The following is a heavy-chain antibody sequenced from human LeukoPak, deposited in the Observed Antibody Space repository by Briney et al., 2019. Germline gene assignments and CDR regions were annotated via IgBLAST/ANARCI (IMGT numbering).Heavy chain of an antibody. V-gene: IGHV3-23*01. CDR1: GFTFSSCA. CDR2: ISDSGAYT. Sequence: PGGTLRLSCAASGFTFSSCAMSWVRQAPGKGLEWVSAISDSGAYTYYADSVKGRFTISRDNSKNTLYLQMNSLRAEDTAVYYCARLYDGSAYHADHFDYWGQGTLVIVSS. J-gene: IGHJ4*02. CDR3: ARLYDGSAYHADHFDY. D-gene: IGHD3-22*01.